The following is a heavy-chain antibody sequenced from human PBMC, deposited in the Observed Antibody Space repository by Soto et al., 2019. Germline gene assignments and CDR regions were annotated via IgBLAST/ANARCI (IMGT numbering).Heavy chain of an antibody. CDR3: TRASGYSYANVHYYYLDV. CDR1: GFTFGDYA. Sequence: PGGSLRLSCSVSGFTFGDYAMTWFRQAPGEGLDWVGVITSKTYGETTEYAASVKGRFTMSRDDSKSIAYLQMNSLKIEDTAVYYCTRASGYSYANVHYYYLDVWGKGTTVTVSS. J-gene: IGHJ6*03. CDR2: ITSKTYGETT. V-gene: IGHV3-49*03. D-gene: IGHD5-18*01.